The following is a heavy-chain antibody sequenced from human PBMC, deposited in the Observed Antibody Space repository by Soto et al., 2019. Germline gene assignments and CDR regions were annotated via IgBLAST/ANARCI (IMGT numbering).Heavy chain of an antibody. V-gene: IGHV4-4*02. Sequence: SETLSLTCTVSGASVRSANWWHWVRQSPGKGLEWIGEIHPGGHSNYNPSLKSRVTISVDTSKNQFSLKLSSVTAADTAVYYCAREGCSSTSCYPPYYYYGMDVWGQGTTVTVSS. CDR2: IHPGGHS. D-gene: IGHD2-2*01. CDR3: AREGCSSTSCYPPYYYYGMDV. CDR1: GASVRSANW. J-gene: IGHJ6*02.